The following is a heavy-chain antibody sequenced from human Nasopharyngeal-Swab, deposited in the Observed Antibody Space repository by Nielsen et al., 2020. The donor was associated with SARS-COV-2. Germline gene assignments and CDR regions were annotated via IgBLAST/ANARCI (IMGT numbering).Heavy chain of an antibody. CDR3: AKGGVSVYGDSYYFDF. CDR2: ISGSGSVA. Sequence: GESPKISCAASGFTFDTFGMTWVRQAPGKGLEWVSRISGSGSVAYYADSVKGRFTISRDNSKNAVYLQMNSLRAEDSAVYYCAKGGVSVYGDSYYFDFWGQGTLVTVSS. V-gene: IGHV3-23*01. D-gene: IGHD4-17*01. CDR1: GFTFDTFG. J-gene: IGHJ4*02.